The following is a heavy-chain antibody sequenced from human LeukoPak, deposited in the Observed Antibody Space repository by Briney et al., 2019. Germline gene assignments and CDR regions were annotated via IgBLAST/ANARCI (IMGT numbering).Heavy chain of an antibody. D-gene: IGHD3-16*01. CDR2: INPNSGAT. J-gene: IGHJ4*02. V-gene: IGHV1-2*02. CDR3: ARDYTHDY. CDR1: GYTLTDYY. Sequence: GASVKVSCKASGYTLTDYYMHWVRQAPGQGLEWMGWINPNSGATNYAQKFQGRVSMTRDTSINTAYMELRRLRSDDTAVYYCARDYTHDYWGQGTLVTV.